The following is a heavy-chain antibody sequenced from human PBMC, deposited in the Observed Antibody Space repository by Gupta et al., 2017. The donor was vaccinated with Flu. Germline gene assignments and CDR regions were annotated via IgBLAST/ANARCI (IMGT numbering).Heavy chain of an antibody. CDR3: RWWEFGLDD. CDR2: INGDRSYK. J-gene: IGHJ6*02. V-gene: IGHV3-74*01. Sequence: DVQLVASGGGFVQPGGSLRLSCAASGLTSGLTFIRYWLPWFLQDAGKGPVWVSRINGDRSYKAYADSVQGRFSISRDNDKNMVDLQMNSLRAEDTAVYYCRWWEFGLDDWGQGTTGTV. CDR1: GLTSGLTFIRYW. D-gene: IGHD2-15*01.